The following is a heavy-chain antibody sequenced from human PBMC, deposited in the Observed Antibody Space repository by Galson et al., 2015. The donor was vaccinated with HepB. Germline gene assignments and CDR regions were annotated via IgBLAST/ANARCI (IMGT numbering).Heavy chain of an antibody. J-gene: IGHJ4*02. CDR3: AKDRGDWGYDLDY. CDR1: TFIFSTYS. V-gene: IGHV3-48*04. D-gene: IGHD5-12*01. Sequence: SLRLSCAASTFIFSTYSMIWVRQAPGRGLEWISYISSDISTIYYADSVKGRFTISRDNAKNSLYLQMNSLRAEDTALYYCAKDRGDWGYDLDYWGQGTLVTVSS. CDR2: ISSDISTI.